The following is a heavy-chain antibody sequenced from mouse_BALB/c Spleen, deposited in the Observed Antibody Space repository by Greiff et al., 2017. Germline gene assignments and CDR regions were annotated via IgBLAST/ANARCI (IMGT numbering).Heavy chain of an antibody. CDR2: ISSGGSYT. CDR1: GFTFSSYA. V-gene: IGHV5-9-3*01. D-gene: IGHD2-1*01. CDR3: ARPGGNYEDMDY. J-gene: IGHJ4*01. Sequence: EVLLVESGGGLVKPGGSLKLSCAASGFTFSSYAMSWVRQTPEKRLEWVATISSGGSYTYYPDSVKGRFTISRDNAKNTLYLQMSSLRSEDTAMYYCARPGGNYEDMDYWGQGTSVTVSS.